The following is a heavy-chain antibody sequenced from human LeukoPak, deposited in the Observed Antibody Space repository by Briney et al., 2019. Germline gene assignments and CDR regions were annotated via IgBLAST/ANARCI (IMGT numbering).Heavy chain of an antibody. CDR2: ISAGGNTM. CDR3: ARDGSGSYDQ. Sequence: PGGSMRLSCAASGFTFSDFYMFWIRQAPGKGLEWISYISAGGNTMYYGDSVKGRFTISRDNARNSLYLQMNSLRAEDTAVYYCARDGSGSYDQWGQGTLVTVSS. J-gene: IGHJ4*02. D-gene: IGHD3-10*01. V-gene: IGHV3-11*01. CDR1: GFTFSDFY.